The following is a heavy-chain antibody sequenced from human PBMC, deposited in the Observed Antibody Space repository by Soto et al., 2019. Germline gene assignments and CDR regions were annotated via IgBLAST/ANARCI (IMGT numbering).Heavy chain of an antibody. CDR3: ARCITGTVTYYYGLDV. Sequence: QVQLVQSGAEVKKPGSSMKVSCKAYGGTFSSYSISWVRQAPGQGLEWMGGIITIFGTADYAQKFHGRVTITADESTRTAYMELSSLRSEDTAVYYCARCITGTVTYYYGLDVWGQGTTVTVSS. D-gene: IGHD1-20*01. CDR2: IITIFGTA. J-gene: IGHJ6*02. CDR1: GGTFSSYS. V-gene: IGHV1-69*12.